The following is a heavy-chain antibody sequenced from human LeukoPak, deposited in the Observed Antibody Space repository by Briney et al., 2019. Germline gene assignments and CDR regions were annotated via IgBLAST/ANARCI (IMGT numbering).Heavy chain of an antibody. D-gene: IGHD1-26*01. V-gene: IGHV3-53*01. CDR2: IYSDGNT. Sequence: AGGSLRLSCAASGFTVSNNRLSWVRRAPGMGLEWVSTIYSDGNTYYPDSVKGRFTISRDGSKNTLYLQLNSLRTEDTAIYYCVREREGSNSEHWGQGTLVTVSS. CDR3: VREREGSNSEH. J-gene: IGHJ1*01. CDR1: GFTVSNNR.